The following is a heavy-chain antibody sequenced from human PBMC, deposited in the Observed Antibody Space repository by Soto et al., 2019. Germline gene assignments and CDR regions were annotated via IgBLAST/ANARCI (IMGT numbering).Heavy chain of an antibody. Sequence: GGSLRLSCAASGFTFSSYDMSWVRQAPGKGLEGVSAVTGSGGSTYYADSVKGRFTTSRDKSKNTLYLQMNSLRAADTAVYYCAQTPMAPRSWFDYWGPGTLVTVSS. J-gene: IGHJ4*02. V-gene: IGHV3-23*01. CDR3: AQTPMAPRSWFDY. D-gene: IGHD6-13*01. CDR2: VTGSGGST. CDR1: GFTFSSYD.